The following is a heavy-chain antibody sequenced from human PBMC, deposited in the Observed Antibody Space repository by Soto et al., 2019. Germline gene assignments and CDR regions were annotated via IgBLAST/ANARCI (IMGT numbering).Heavy chain of an antibody. CDR2: ISYDGSNN. CDR3: AKVFYSSGWGFDY. J-gene: IGHJ4*02. V-gene: IGHV3-30*18. Sequence: QVQLVESGGGVVQPGRSLRLSCAASGFTFSSYGMHWVRQAPGRGLEWVAVISYDGSNNYYGDSVKGLFTISRDNSKNTLYLQMNRLRAEDTALYYCAKVFYSSGWGFDYWGQGTLVTVSS. CDR1: GFTFSSYG. D-gene: IGHD6-19*01.